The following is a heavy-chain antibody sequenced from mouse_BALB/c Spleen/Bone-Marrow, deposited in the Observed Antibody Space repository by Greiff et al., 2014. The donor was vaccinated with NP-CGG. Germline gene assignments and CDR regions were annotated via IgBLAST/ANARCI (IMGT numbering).Heavy chain of an antibody. V-gene: IGHV5-12-1*01. Sequence: DVQLQESGGGLVEPGGSLKLSCAASGFAFSSYDMSWVRQTPEKRLEWVAYISSGGGSTYYPDTVKGRFTISRDNAKNTLYLQMSSLKSEDTAMYYCARHKLGRWYFDVWGAGTTVTVSS. CDR2: ISSGGGST. D-gene: IGHD4-1*01. CDR3: ARHKLGRWYFDV. CDR1: GFAFSSYD. J-gene: IGHJ1*01.